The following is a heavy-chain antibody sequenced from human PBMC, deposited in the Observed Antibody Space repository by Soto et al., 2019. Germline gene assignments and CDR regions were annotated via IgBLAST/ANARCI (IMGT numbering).Heavy chain of an antibody. CDR1: SGSIRSSNW. CDR2: IFHNGNT. CDR3: ARRTWGMDV. Sequence: QVQLQESGPGLVKASGTLSLTCAVSSGSIRSSNWWSWVRQSLGKGLEWIGEIFHNGNTYYNPSLNSRVTISVDTSKNQFSLNLRSVTAADTAVYYCARRTWGMDVWGQGTTVTVSS. V-gene: IGHV4-4*02. J-gene: IGHJ6*02. D-gene: IGHD2-8*01.